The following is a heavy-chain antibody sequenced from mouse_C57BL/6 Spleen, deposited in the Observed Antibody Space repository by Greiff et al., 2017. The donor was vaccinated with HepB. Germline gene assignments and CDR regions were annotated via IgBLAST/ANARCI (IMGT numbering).Heavy chain of an antibody. J-gene: IGHJ2*01. D-gene: IGHD2-3*01. CDR2: IDPSDSYT. CDR3: ARWYYDGYYVPYFDY. Sequence: QVQLQQPGAELVRPGTSVKLSCKASGYTFTSYWMHWVKQRPGQGLEWIGVIDPSDSYTNYNQKFKGKATLTVDTSSSTAYMQLSSLTSEDSAVYYCARWYYDGYYVPYFDYWGQGTTLTVSS. CDR1: GYTFTSYW. V-gene: IGHV1-59*01.